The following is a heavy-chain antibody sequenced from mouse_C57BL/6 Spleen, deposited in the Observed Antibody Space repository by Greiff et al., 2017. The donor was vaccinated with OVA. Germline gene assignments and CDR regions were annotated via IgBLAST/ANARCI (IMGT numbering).Heavy chain of an antibody. V-gene: IGHV1-15*01. Sequence: QVQLQQSGAELVRPGASVTLSCKASGYTFTDYEMHWVKQTPVHGLEWIGAIDPETGGTAYNQKFKGKAILTADKSSSTAYMALRSLTSEDSAVYYCTIYDYDERPFAYWGQGTLVTVSA. J-gene: IGHJ3*01. D-gene: IGHD2-4*01. CDR1: GYTFTDYE. CDR3: TIYDYDERPFAY. CDR2: IDPETGGT.